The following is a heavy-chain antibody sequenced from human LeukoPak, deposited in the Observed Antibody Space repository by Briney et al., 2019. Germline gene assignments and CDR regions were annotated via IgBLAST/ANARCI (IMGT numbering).Heavy chain of an antibody. V-gene: IGHV3-7*01. CDR3: ARDKGSSWYNYYYYYMDV. CDR2: IKQDGSEK. CDR1: GFTFSSYW. J-gene: IGHJ6*03. D-gene: IGHD6-13*01. Sequence: GGSLGLSCAASGFTFSSYWMSWVRQAPGKGLEWVANIKQDGSEKYYVDSVKGRFTISRDNAKNSLYLQMNSLRAEDTAVYYCARDKGSSWYNYYYYYMDVWGKGTTVTVSS.